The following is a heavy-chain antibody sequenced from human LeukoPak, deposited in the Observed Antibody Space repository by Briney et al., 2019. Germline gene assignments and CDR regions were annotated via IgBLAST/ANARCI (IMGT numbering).Heavy chain of an antibody. CDR3: AKELAARDMDV. Sequence: GGSLRLSCAASGFTFSSYGMHWVRQAPGKGLEWVAVISYDGSNKYYADSVKGRFTISRDNSKNTLYLQMNSLRAEDTAVYYCAKELAARDMDVWGQGTTVTVSS. CDR1: GFTFSSYG. D-gene: IGHD2-15*01. CDR2: ISYDGSNK. J-gene: IGHJ6*02. V-gene: IGHV3-30*18.